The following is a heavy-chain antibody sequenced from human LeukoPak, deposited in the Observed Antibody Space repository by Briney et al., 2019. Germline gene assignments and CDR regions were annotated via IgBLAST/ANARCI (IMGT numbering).Heavy chain of an antibody. J-gene: IGHJ4*02. CDR3: ARDQYDFRSGYSGPLADY. CDR2: TSSSSSYK. Sequence: PGGSLRLSCAASGFTFSSYSMNWVRQAPGKGLEWVSSTSSSSSYKYYGDSVKGRFTISRDNAKNSLYLQMNSLRAEDTAVYYCARDQYDFRSGYSGPLADYWGQGTLVTVSS. V-gene: IGHV3-21*06. D-gene: IGHD3-3*01. CDR1: GFTFSSYS.